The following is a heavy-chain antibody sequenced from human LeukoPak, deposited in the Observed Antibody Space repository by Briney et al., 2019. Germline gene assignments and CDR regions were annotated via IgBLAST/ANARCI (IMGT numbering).Heavy chain of an antibody. J-gene: IGHJ4*02. CDR3: ARGRPGYYFEH. CDR1: GFTFSSYA. CDR2: ISSNGGST. V-gene: IGHV3-64*02. D-gene: IGHD6-6*01. Sequence: GGSLRLSCAASGFTFSSYAMHWVRQAPGKGLEYVSAISSNGGSTYYADSVKGRFTISRDNSKNTLYLQMNSLRAEDTAVYYCARGRPGYYFEHWGQGTLVTVSS.